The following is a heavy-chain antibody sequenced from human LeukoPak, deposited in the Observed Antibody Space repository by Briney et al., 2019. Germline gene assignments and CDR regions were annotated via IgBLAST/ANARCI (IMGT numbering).Heavy chain of an antibody. CDR1: GFTFSSYG. J-gene: IGHJ4*02. D-gene: IGHD1-7*01. CDR2: IRYDGSNK. Sequence: GGSLRLSCAASGFTFSSYGMHWVRQAPGRGLEWVAFIRYDGSNKYYADSVKGRFTISRDNSKNTLYLQMNSLRAEDTAVYYCAPIPLSGGTTLVGFDYWGQGTLVTVSS. CDR3: APIPLSGGTTLVGFDY. V-gene: IGHV3-30*02.